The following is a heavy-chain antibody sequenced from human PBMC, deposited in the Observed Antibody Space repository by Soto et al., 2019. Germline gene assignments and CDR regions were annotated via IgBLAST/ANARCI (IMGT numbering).Heavy chain of an antibody. CDR3: ARGIVVVPAAKGYYYSMDV. D-gene: IGHD2-2*01. J-gene: IGHJ6*02. V-gene: IGHV1-69*01. Sequence: QVQLVQSGAEVKKPGSSVKVSCKASGGTFSSYAISWVRQAPGQGLEWMGGIIPIFGTANYAQKFQGRVTITADESTSTAYMELSSLRSEDTAVYYCARGIVVVPAAKGYYYSMDVWGQGTTVTVSS. CDR1: GGTFSSYA. CDR2: IIPIFGTA.